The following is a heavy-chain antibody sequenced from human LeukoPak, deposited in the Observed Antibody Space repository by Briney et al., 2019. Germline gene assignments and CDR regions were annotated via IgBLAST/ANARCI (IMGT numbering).Heavy chain of an antibody. Sequence: GESLKISCKGSGYSFTSYWIGWVRQMPGKGLEWMGIIYPGDSDTRYSPSFKGQVTISADKSISTDYLQWSSLKASDTAMYYCARHRRDITMVRGVYYYYMDVWGKGTTVTVSS. D-gene: IGHD3-10*01. CDR1: GYSFTSYW. J-gene: IGHJ6*03. V-gene: IGHV5-51*01. CDR3: ARHRRDITMVRGVYYYYMDV. CDR2: IYPGDSDT.